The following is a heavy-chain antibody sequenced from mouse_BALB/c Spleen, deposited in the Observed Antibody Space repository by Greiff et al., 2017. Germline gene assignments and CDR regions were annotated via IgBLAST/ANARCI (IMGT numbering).Heavy chain of an antibody. V-gene: IGHV3-2*02. CDR1: GYSITSDYA. CDR2: ISYSGST. D-gene: IGHD2-14*01. J-gene: IGHJ3*01. Sequence: EVKLQESGPGLVKPSQSLSLTCTVTGYSITSDYAWNWIRQFPGNKLEWMGYISYSGSTSYNPSLKSRISITRDTSKNQFFLQLNSVTTEDTATYYCAREGGTLAYWGQGTLVTVSA. CDR3: AREGGTLAY.